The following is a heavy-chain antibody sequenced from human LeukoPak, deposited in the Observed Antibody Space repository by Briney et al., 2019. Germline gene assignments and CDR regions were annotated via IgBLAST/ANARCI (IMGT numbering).Heavy chain of an antibody. V-gene: IGHV1-69*13. J-gene: IGHJ5*02. D-gene: IGHD3-9*01. Sequence: SVKVSCKASGGTFSSYAISWVRQAPGQGLEWMGGIIPIFGTANYAQKFQGRVTVTADGSTSTAYMELSSLRSEDTAVYYCARGPLRYFDWLSSGGWFDPWGQGTLVTVSS. CDR2: IIPIFGTA. CDR3: ARGPLRYFDWLSSGGWFDP. CDR1: GGTFSSYA.